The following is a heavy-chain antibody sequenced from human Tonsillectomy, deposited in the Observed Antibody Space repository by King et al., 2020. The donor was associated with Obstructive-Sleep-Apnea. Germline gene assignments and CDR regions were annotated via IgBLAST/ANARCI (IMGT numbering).Heavy chain of an antibody. CDR2: IYYSGST. J-gene: IGHJ4*02. CDR1: GGSISSGGYY. V-gene: IGHV4-31*03. CDR3: ARDSSGYDGNDY. D-gene: IGHD5-12*01. Sequence: QLQESGPGLVKPSQTLSLTCTVSGGSISSGGYYWSWIRQHPGKALEWIGYIYYSGSTYYNPSLKSRVTISVDTSKNQFSLKLSSVTAADTAVYYCARDSSGYDGNDYWGQGTLVTVSS.